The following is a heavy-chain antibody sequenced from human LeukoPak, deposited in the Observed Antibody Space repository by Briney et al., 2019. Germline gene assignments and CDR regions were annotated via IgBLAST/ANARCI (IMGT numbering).Heavy chain of an antibody. CDR3: ARDLVGVFDY. D-gene: IGHD2-8*02. J-gene: IGHJ4*02. V-gene: IGHV3-53*01. CDR1: GFTVSSNY. CDR2: IYSGGST. Sequence: KSGGSLRLSCAASGFTVSSNYMSWVRQAPGKGLEWVSVIYSGGSTYYADSVKGRFTISRDNSKNTLYLQMNSLRAEDTAVYYCARDLVGVFDYWGQGTLVTVSS.